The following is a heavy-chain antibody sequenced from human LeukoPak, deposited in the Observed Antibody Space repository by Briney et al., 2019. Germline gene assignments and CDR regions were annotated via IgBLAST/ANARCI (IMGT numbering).Heavy chain of an antibody. D-gene: IGHD4-17*01. CDR1: GGTFSSYA. V-gene: IGHV1-69*06. CDR2: IIPIFGTA. CDR3: ARDRMTTVTRLAFDI. J-gene: IGHJ3*02. Sequence: SVKVSCKASGGTFSSYAISWVRQAPGQGLEWMGGIIPIFGTANYAQKFQGRVTITADKSTSTAYMELSSLRSEDTAVYYCARDRMTTVTRLAFDIWGQGTMVTVSS.